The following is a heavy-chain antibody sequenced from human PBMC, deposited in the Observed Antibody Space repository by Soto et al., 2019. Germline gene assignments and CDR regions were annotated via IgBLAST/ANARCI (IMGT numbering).Heavy chain of an antibody. CDR1: GFTFSNYA. Sequence: EVQLVESGGALVQPGGSLRLSCSVSGFTFSNYAMHWVRQAPGKGLEYISGITSDGDSTWHADSVKDRFTISRDNSKNTLYLQMSSLRVDDTAKYYCVKGTQVLRSYVEFWGPGTLLTVSS. CDR3: VKGTQVLRSYVEF. V-gene: IGHV3-64D*06. J-gene: IGHJ4*01. D-gene: IGHD2-2*01. CDR2: ITSDGDST.